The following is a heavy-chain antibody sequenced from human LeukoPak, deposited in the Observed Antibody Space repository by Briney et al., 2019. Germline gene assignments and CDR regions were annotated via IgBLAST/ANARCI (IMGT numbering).Heavy chain of an antibody. CDR3: ARDNWSNYYNYMDV. CDR1: GGSISSYY. Sequence: SETLSLTCTVSGGSISSYYWSWIRQPPGKGLEWIGYIYYSGSTNYNPSLKSRVTISVDTSKNQFSLKLSSVTAADTAVYFCARDNWSNYYNYMDVWGKGTTVTVSS. CDR2: IYYSGST. V-gene: IGHV4-59*01. J-gene: IGHJ6*03. D-gene: IGHD1-20*01.